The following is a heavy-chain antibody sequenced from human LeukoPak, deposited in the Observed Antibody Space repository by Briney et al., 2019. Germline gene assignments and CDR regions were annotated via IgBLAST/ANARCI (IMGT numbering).Heavy chain of an antibody. CDR2: INPNSGGT. V-gene: IGHV1-2*02. CDR3: ARDETDYYGSGNNWFDP. J-gene: IGHJ5*02. CDR1: GGTFSSYA. Sequence: GASVKVSCKASGGTFSSYAISWVRQAPGQGLEWMGWINPNSGGTNYAQKFQGRVTMTRDTSISTAYMELSRLRSDDTAVYYCARDETDYYGSGNNWFDPWGQGTLVTVSS. D-gene: IGHD3-10*01.